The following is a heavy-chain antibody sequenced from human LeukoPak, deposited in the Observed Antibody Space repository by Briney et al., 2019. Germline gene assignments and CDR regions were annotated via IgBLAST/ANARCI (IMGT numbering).Heavy chain of an antibody. CDR1: GFTFSSYS. V-gene: IGHV3-21*01. CDR3: ARENLLWFGASRSGLDY. J-gene: IGHJ4*02. D-gene: IGHD3-10*01. Sequence: PGGSLRLSCAASGFTFSSYSMNWVRQAPGKGLEWVSSISSSSSYIYYADSVKGRFTISRDNAKNSLYLQMNSLRAEDTAVYYCARENLLWFGASRSGLDYWGQGTLVTVSS. CDR2: ISSSSSYI.